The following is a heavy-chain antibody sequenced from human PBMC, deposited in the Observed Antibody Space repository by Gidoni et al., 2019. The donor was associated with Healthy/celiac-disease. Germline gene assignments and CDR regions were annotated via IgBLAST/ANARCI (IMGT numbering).Heavy chain of an antibody. D-gene: IGHD3-3*01. V-gene: IGHV4-61*02. Sequence: QVQLQESGPGLVKPSQTLSLTCTVSGGSISSGSYYWSWIRQPAGKGLEWIGRIYTSGSTNYTPSLKSRVTISVDTSKNQFSLKLSSVTAADTAVYYCARGVYDFWSVGGMDVWGQGTTVTVSS. CDR2: IYTSGST. J-gene: IGHJ6*02. CDR3: ARGVYDFWSVGGMDV. CDR1: GGSISSGSYY.